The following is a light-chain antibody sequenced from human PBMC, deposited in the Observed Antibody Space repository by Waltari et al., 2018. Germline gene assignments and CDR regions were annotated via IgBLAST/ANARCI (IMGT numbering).Light chain of an antibody. V-gene: IGKV1-5*03. CDR1: QSISSW. CDR3: QQYNSYSWT. J-gene: IGKJ1*01. Sequence: DIQMTQSPSTLSASVGDRVTITCRASQSISSWLAWYQQKPGKAPKLLIYKASSLESGVPSRFSGSGSGTEFTLTISSLQPDDFACYYCQQYNSYSWTFGQGTKVEIK. CDR2: KAS.